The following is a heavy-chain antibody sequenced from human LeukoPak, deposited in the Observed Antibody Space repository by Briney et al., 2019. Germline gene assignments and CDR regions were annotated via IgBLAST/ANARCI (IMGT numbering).Heavy chain of an antibody. CDR2: IYYSGST. D-gene: IGHD3-10*01. J-gene: IGHJ5*02. CDR1: GGSISSYY. CDR3: AVTDYYGSFGWFDP. Sequence: PSETLSLTCTVSGGSISSYYWSWIRQPPGKGLEWIGYIYYSGSTNYNPSLKSRVTISVDTSKNQFSLKLSSVTAADTAVYYCAVTDYYGSFGWFDPWGQGTLATVSS. V-gene: IGHV4-59*08.